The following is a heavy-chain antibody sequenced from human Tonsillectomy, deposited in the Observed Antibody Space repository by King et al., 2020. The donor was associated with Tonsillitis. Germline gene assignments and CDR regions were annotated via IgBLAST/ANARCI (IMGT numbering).Heavy chain of an antibody. Sequence: QLVQSGENLVQPGGSLRLSCTASGFTFSDHYMDWVRQAPGKGLEWVGRSRNKANSYTTEYAASVKGRFTISRDDSKNSLYLQMNSLKTEDTAVYYCVSGTVGATEGPWGQGTLVTVSS. CDR1: GFTFSDHY. J-gene: IGHJ5*02. V-gene: IGHV3-72*01. D-gene: IGHD1-26*01. CDR3: VSGTVGATEGP. CDR2: SRNKANSYTT.